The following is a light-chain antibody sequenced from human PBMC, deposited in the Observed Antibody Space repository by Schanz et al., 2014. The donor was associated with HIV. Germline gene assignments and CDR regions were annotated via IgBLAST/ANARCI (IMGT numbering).Light chain of an antibody. CDR3: ATWDITLNGPV. CDR2: RNV. J-gene: IGLJ2*01. V-gene: IGLV1-44*01. CDR1: SSKLGQNL. Sequence: SVLTQPPSASGTPGQRVTISCSGISSKLGQNLISWYQHLPGTAPKLLIYRNVQRPSGVPDRFSGSKSGTSASLAISGLQSDDEADYYCATWDITLNGPVFGGGTKLTVL.